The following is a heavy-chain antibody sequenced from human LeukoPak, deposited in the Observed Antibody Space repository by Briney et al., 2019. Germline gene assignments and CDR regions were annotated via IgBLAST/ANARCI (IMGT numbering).Heavy chain of an antibody. Sequence: SVKVSCKASGGTFSSYAISWVRQAPGQGLEWMGGIIPIFGTANYAQKFQGRVTITADKSTSTAYMELSSLRSEDTAVYYCARVTGNGIAVAGYRKNYYYYYYTDVWGKGTTVTVSS. V-gene: IGHV1-69*06. CDR2: IIPIFGTA. J-gene: IGHJ6*03. CDR1: GGTFSSYA. CDR3: ARVTGNGIAVAGYRKNYYYYYYTDV. D-gene: IGHD6-19*01.